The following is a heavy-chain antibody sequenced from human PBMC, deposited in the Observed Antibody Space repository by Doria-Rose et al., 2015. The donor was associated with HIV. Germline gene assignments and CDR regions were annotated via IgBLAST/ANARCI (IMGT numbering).Heavy chain of an antibody. J-gene: IGHJ4*02. Sequence: QVQLVQSGAEVKKLGASVRVSCKASGYTFTRYAMHWVRQAPGQRPEWMGWINVDNGNTEFSQNFQGRLTITRDTSASTAYMELSSLTSDDTAVYYCAKDRVRVVQAATTLDFWGQGTLVTVSS. D-gene: IGHD2-2*01. CDR2: INVDNGNT. V-gene: IGHV1-3*01. CDR3: AKDRVRVVQAATTLDF. CDR1: GYTFTRYA.